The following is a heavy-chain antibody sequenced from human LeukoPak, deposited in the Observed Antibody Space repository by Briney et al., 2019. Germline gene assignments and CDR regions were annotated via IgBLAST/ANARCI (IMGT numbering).Heavy chain of an antibody. CDR1: GDSISSGSNY. J-gene: IGHJ4*02. CDR3: ARGHRRDGYNWDY. CDR2: IYTSAST. D-gene: IGHD5-24*01. Sequence: PSQTLSLTCTVSGDSISSGSNYWGWIRQPAGKGLEWIGRIYTSASTNYNPSLKSRVTISVDTSKNQFSLKLSSVTAADTAVYYCARGHRRDGYNWDYWGQGTLVTVSS. V-gene: IGHV4-61*02.